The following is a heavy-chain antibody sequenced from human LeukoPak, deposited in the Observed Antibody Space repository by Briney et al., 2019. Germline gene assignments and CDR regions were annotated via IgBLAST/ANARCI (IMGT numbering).Heavy chain of an antibody. CDR3: ARVPPRIAYSSSWYFDY. J-gene: IGHJ4*02. CDR2: IIPIFGTA. V-gene: IGHV1-69*13. Sequence: GASVKVSCKASGGTFSSYAISWVRQAPGQGLGWMGGIIPIFGTANYAQKFQGRVTITADESTSTAYMELSSLRSEDTAVYYCARVPPRIAYSSSWYFDYWGQGTLVTVSS. D-gene: IGHD6-13*01. CDR1: GGTFSSYA.